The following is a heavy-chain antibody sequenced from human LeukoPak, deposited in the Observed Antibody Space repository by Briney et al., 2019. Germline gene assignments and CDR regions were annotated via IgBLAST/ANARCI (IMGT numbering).Heavy chain of an antibody. CDR2: INHSGST. D-gene: IGHD3-3*01. J-gene: IGHJ5*02. Sequence: PSETLSLTCAVYGGSFSGYYWSWIRQPPGKGLEWIGEINHSGSTNYNPSLKSRVTMSVDTSKNQFSLKLSSVTAADTAVYYCARGTIVVVPAATYYDFWSGYPWFDPWGQGTLVTVSS. V-gene: IGHV4-34*01. CDR3: ARGTIVVVPAATYYDFWSGYPWFDP. CDR1: GGSFSGYY.